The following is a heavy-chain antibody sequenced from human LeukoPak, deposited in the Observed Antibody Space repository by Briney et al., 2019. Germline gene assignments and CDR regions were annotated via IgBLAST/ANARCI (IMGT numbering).Heavy chain of an antibody. CDR2: IYHSGST. CDR3: ATIAAAGFYFDY. V-gene: IGHV4-38-2*02. Sequence: SETLSLTCTVSSYSISDGYYWGWIRQPPGKGLEWIASIYHSGSTYYNPSLKSRVTISVDTSKNQFSLKLSSVTAADTAVYYCATIAAAGFYFDYWGQGTLVTVSS. CDR1: SYSISDGYY. J-gene: IGHJ4*02. D-gene: IGHD6-13*01.